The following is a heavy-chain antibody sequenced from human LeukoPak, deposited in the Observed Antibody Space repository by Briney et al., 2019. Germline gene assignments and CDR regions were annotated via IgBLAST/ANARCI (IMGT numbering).Heavy chain of an antibody. CDR2: ISSSGSTI. D-gene: IGHD5-12*01. CDR1: GFTFSSYE. Sequence: GGSLRLYCAASGFTFSSYEMNWVRQAPGKVLEWVSYISSSGSTIYYADSVKGRFTISRDNAKNSLYLQMNSLRAEDTAVYYCARPRGYDMYYFDYWGQGTLVTVSS. J-gene: IGHJ4*02. CDR3: ARPRGYDMYYFDY. V-gene: IGHV3-48*03.